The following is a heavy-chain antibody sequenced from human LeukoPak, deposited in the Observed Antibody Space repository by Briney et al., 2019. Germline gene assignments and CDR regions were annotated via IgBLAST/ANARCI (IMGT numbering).Heavy chain of an antibody. D-gene: IGHD1-7*01. CDR3: ARVELWPTAHFDY. J-gene: IGHJ4*02. CDR2: IYYSGST. V-gene: IGHV4-31*03. CDR1: GGSISSGAYY. Sequence: SQTLSLTCTVSGGSISSGAYYWSWIRQHPGKGLEWIGYIYYSGSTYYNPSLKSRVTISVDMSKNQFSLNLNSVIDADTAVYYCARVELWPTAHFDYWGQGTLVTVPS.